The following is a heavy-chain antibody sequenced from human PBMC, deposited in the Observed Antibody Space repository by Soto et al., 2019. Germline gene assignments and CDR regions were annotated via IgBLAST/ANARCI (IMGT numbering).Heavy chain of an antibody. CDR2: ISGSGGST. CDR1: GFTFSDYA. J-gene: IGHJ6*02. Sequence: EVQVLESGGGLAQPGGYLRLSCVASGFTFSDYAMAWVRQSPGKGLEWVSSISGSGGSTYYADSVKGRFTISRDNSKNTVFLQMNSLRAEDTAVYYCAKDHGMDVWGQGATVTVSS. CDR3: AKDHGMDV. V-gene: IGHV3-23*01.